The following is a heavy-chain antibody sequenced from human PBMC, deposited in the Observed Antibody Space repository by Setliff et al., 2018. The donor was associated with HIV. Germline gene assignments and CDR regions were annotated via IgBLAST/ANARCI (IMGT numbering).Heavy chain of an antibody. CDR2: INPSGGGA. J-gene: IGHJ4*02. V-gene: IGHV1-46*04. CDR1: GYTFISYY. CDR3: ARDLGPNRVIASRPPLPNFDY. D-gene: IGHD6-6*01. Sequence: ASVKVSCKASGYTFISYYMHWVRQAPGQGLEWMGIINPSGGGASYAQKLQGRVTMTRDTSTNTVYMELSSLTFEDTAVYFCARDLGPNRVIASRPPLPNFDYWGQGTLGTVS.